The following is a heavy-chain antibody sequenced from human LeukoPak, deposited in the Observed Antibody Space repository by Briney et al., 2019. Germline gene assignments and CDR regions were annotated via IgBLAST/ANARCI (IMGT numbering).Heavy chain of an antibody. D-gene: IGHD6-13*01. Sequence: GKSLRLSCEASAFTFNSYVLHWVRQAPGKGLEWVALISYDGRNTYCADSVKGRFIISRDNSKNTLYLQMNSLRSEDTAVYYCAREAGYIAAAATDYGMDVWGLGTTVTVSS. J-gene: IGHJ6*02. CDR2: ISYDGRNT. CDR1: AFTFNSYV. CDR3: AREAGYIAAAATDYGMDV. V-gene: IGHV3-30*04.